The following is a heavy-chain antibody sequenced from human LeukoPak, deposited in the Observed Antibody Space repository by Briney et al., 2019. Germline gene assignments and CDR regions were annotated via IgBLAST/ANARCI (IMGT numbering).Heavy chain of an antibody. CDR2: VYTSGSP. V-gene: IGHV4-4*07. CDR3: ARDVGWLLRVAAFDI. Sequence: PSETLSLTCTVSGGSINSYYWSWIRQPAGKGLEWIGRVYTSGSPNYNPSLKSQVTMSVDTSKNQFPLKLSSVTAADTAIYYCARDVGWLLRVAAFDIWGQGTMVTISS. D-gene: IGHD2-15*01. J-gene: IGHJ3*02. CDR1: GGSINSYY.